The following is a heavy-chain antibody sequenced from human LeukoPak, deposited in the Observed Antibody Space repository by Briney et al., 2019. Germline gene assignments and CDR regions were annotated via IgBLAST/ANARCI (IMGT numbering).Heavy chain of an antibody. V-gene: IGHV3-30*02. D-gene: IGHD3-22*01. CDR3: AKLLYYYDSSQPY. Sequence: GGSLRLSCAASGFTFSSYGMHWVRQAPGKGLEWVAFIRYDGSNKYYADSVKGRFTISRDNSKNTLYLQMNSLGAEDTAVYYCAKLLYYYDSSQPYWGQGTLVTVSS. J-gene: IGHJ4*02. CDR1: GFTFSSYG. CDR2: IRYDGSNK.